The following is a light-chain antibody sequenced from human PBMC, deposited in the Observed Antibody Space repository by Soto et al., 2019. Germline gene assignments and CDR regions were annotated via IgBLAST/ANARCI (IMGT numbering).Light chain of an antibody. CDR2: GAS. V-gene: IGKV3D-15*01. CDR3: QQYNDWPPRT. CDR1: QSISSH. Sequence: EIVMTQSPATLSVSPGERATLSCRASQSISSHLVWYQQKPGQAPRLVIYGASTRVTGIPARFSGSGSGTEFTLTISSVQSEDFAVYYCQQYNDWPPRTFGQGTKVEIK. J-gene: IGKJ1*01.